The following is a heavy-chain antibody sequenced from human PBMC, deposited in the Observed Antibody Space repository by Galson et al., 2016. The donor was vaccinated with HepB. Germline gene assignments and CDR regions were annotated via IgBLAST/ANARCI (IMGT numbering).Heavy chain of an antibody. CDR3: TRAIAARLPFDD. Sequence: SLRLSCAASGLIVTRNYMAWVRQAPGKGLEWVSIIYSGGYTYYADSVKGRFNISRDNSKNTVSLQMNRLRVEDTAAYYCTRAIAARLPFDDWGQGTLVTVST. CDR2: IYSGGYT. V-gene: IGHV3-66*01. J-gene: IGHJ4*02. CDR1: GLIVTRNY. D-gene: IGHD6-6*01.